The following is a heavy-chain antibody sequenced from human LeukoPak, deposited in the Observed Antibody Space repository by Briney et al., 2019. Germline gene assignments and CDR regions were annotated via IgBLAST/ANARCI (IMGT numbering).Heavy chain of an antibody. CDR1: GFTVSSNY. CDR3: AREVRYCSSTSCYLWGMDV. J-gene: IGHJ6*02. CDR2: IYSGGST. Sequence: PGGSLRLSCAASGFTVSSNYMSWVRQAPGKGLEWVSVIYSGGSTYYADSVKGRFTISRDNSKNTLYLQMNSLRAEDTAVYYCAREVRYCSSTSCYLWGMDVWGQGTTVTVS. V-gene: IGHV3-66*01. D-gene: IGHD2-2*01.